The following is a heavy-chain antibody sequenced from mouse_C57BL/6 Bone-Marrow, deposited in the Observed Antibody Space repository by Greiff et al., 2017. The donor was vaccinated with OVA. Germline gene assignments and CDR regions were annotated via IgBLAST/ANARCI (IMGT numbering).Heavy chain of an antibody. V-gene: IGHV10-1*01. Sequence: EVKLVESGGGLVQPKGSLKLSCAASGFSFNTYAMNWVRQAPGKGLEWVARIRSKSNNYATYYADSVKDRFTISRDDSESMLYLQMNNLKTEDTAMYYCVRMGGSHMDYWGQGTSVTVSS. J-gene: IGHJ4*01. CDR2: IRSKSNNYAT. D-gene: IGHD1-1*02. CDR1: GFSFNTYA. CDR3: VRMGGSHMDY.